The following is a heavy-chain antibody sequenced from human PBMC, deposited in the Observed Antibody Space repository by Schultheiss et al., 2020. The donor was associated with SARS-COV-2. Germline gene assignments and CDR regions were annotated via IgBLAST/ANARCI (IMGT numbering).Heavy chain of an antibody. CDR3: ARDKTFDY. CDR2: ISGSGGST. Sequence: GESLKISCAASGFIFSNYAMTWVRQAPGKGLEWVSAISGSGGSTYYADSVKGRFTISRDNSKNTLYLQMNSLRVDDTAVYYCARDKTFDYWGQGTLVTVSS. J-gene: IGHJ4*02. CDR1: GFIFSNYA. V-gene: IGHV3-23*01.